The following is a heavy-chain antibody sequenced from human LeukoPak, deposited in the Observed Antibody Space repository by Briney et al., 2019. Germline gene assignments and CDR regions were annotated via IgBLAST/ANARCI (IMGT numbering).Heavy chain of an antibody. V-gene: IGHV4-39*01. D-gene: IGHD3-3*01. CDR1: GGSISSSSYY. CDR3: ARQRTYYDFWSGYYLQAFDI. Sequence: SETLSLTCTVSGGSISSSSYYWGWIRQPPGKGLEWIGSIYYSGSTYYNPSLKSRVTISVGTSKNQFSLKLSSVTAADTAVYYCARQRTYYDFWSGYYLQAFDIWGQGTMVTVSS. J-gene: IGHJ3*02. CDR2: IYYSGST.